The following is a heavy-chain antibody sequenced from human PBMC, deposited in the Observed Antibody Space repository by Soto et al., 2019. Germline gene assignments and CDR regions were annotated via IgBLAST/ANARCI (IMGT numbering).Heavy chain of an antibody. D-gene: IGHD1-1*01. CDR1: GYTFNNYA. J-gene: IGHJ5*02. V-gene: IGHV1-18*01. CDR2: ISAYNGHI. CDR3: ARDYGGLASPGTDWLVP. Sequence: QIQLVQSGAEVKQPGASVTVSCQASGYTFNNYAITWVRQAPGLGLEWMGWISAYNGHIKYAQKLQGILTMTTDSSTSTAYMELGSLTYDDTAIYYCARDYGGLASPGTDWLVPWGQGTLITVSS.